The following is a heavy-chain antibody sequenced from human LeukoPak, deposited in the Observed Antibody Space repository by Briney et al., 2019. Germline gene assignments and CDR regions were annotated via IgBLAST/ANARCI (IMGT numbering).Heavy chain of an antibody. D-gene: IGHD6-19*01. CDR1: GFTFDDYG. J-gene: IGHJ4*02. CDR2: INWDGGST. Sequence: GGSLRLSCAASGFTFDDYGMSWVRQAPGKGLKWVSGINWDGGSTGYADSVKGRFTISRDNAKNSLYLQMNSLRAEDTALYFCAGGDRNGWYFNYWGQGTLVTVSS. CDR3: AGGDRNGWYFNY. V-gene: IGHV3-20*04.